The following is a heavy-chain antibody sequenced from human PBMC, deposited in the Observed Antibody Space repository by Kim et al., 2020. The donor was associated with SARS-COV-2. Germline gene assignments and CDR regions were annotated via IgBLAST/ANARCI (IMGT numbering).Heavy chain of an antibody. D-gene: IGHD5-18*01. V-gene: IGHV4-39*01. CDR2: IYYSGST. CDR3: ASHSSNPPLRGYGALNAFDI. J-gene: IGHJ3*02. Sequence: SETLSLTCTVSGGSISSSSYYWSWIRQPPGKGLEWIGGIYYSGSTYYNPSLKSLVTIPVNTSKNQYSLTLSSVTAADTAVYYCASHSSNPPLRGYGALNAFDIWGQGTMVTVSS. CDR1: GGSISSSSYY.